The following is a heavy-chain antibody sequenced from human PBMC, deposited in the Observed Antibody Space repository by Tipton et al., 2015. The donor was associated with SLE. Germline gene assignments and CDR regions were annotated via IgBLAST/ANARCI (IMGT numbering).Heavy chain of an antibody. J-gene: IGHJ6*02. D-gene: IGHD1-26*01. CDR3: ARLREGSYYYYDMDV. Sequence: TLSLTCTVSGGSISETIYYWGWIRQPPGKGLEWIGSIYYDGMTYPNPSLKSRVTMSVDTSKNQFSLNLRSVTAADMAVYYCARLREGSYYYYDMDVWGQGTTVTVSS. V-gene: IGHV4-39*07. CDR1: GGSISETIYY. CDR2: IYYDGMT.